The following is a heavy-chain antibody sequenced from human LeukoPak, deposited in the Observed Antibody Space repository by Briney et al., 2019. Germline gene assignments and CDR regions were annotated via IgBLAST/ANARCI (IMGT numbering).Heavy chain of an antibody. D-gene: IGHD4-17*01. CDR2: INHRGST. CDR1: GGSISYFY. Sequence: PSETLSLTCTVSGGSISYFYWSWIRQPPGKGLEWIGEINHRGSTNYSPSLKSRVTISVDTSKNQFSLKLKSLIAADTAVYYCARYVRGTAVTTYSYSWFDPWGQGTLVTVSS. CDR3: ARYVRGTAVTTYSYSWFDP. J-gene: IGHJ5*02. V-gene: IGHV4-34*01.